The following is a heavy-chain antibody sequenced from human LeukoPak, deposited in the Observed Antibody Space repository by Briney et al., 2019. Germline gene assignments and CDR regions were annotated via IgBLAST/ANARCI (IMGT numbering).Heavy chain of an antibody. V-gene: IGHV4-59*12. CDR1: GGSISSYY. J-gene: IGHJ5*02. CDR2: IYYSGST. CDR3: ARDEGGYCSGGSCWFDP. D-gene: IGHD2-15*01. Sequence: SETLSLTCTVSGGSISSYYWSWIRQPPGKGLEWIGYIYYSGSTSYNPSLKSRVTISVDTSKKQFSLKLSSVTAADTAVYYCARDEGGYCSGGSCWFDPWGQGTLVTVSS.